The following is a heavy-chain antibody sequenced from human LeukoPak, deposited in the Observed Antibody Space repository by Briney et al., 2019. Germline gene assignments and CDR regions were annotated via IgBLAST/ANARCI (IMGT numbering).Heavy chain of an antibody. J-gene: IGHJ4*02. D-gene: IGHD3-10*01. CDR1: GGSFSGYY. V-gene: IGHV4-34*09. CDR3: AFGSGSYYNLFDY. CDR2: INHSGST. Sequence: PSETLSLTCAVYGGSFSGYYWSWIRQPPGKGLEWIGEINHSGSTNYNPSLKSRVTISVDTSKNQFSLKLSSVTAADTAVYYCAFGSGSYYNLFDYWGQGTLVTVSS.